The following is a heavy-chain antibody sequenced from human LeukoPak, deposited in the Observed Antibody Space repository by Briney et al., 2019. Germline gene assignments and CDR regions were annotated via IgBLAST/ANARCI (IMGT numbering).Heavy chain of an antibody. D-gene: IGHD3-10*01. Sequence: ASVKVSCKVSGYTLTELSMHWVRQAPGKGLEWMGGFDPEDGETIYAQKFQGRVTMTEDTSTDTAYMELSSLRSEDTAVYYCATSFFRKGAWFGEPPEGVWDNWFDPWGQGTLVTVSS. CDR2: FDPEDGET. CDR3: ATSFFRKGAWFGEPPEGVWDNWFDP. V-gene: IGHV1-24*01. J-gene: IGHJ5*02. CDR1: GYTLTELS.